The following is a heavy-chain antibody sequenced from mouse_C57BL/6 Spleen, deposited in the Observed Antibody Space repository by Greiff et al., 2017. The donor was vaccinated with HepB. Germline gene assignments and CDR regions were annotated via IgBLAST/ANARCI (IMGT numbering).Heavy chain of an antibody. CDR3: ARRGGYGSSSRLYWYFDV. CDR1: GYTFTGYW. Sequence: VKLVESGAELMKPGASVKLSCKATGYTFTGYWIEWVKQRPGHGLEWIGEILPGSGSTNYNEKFKGKATFTADTSSNTAYMQLSSLTTEDSAIYYCARRGGYGSSSRLYWYFDVWGTGTTVTVSS. J-gene: IGHJ1*03. V-gene: IGHV1-9*01. CDR2: ILPGSGST. D-gene: IGHD1-1*01.